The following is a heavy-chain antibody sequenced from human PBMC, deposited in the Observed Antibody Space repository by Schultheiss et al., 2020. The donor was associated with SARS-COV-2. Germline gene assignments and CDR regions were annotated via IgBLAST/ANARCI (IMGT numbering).Heavy chain of an antibody. J-gene: IGHJ4*02. V-gene: IGHV4-59*10. CDR1: GGSYSGYY. D-gene: IGHD3-16*01. Sequence: SETLSLTCAVYGGSYSGYYWSWIRQPAGKGLEWIGRIYTSGSTNYNPSLKSRVTISVDTSKNHYSLKLSSVTVADTAVYYCATRRRGEFYYWGQGTLVTVSS. CDR2: IYTSGST. CDR3: ATRRRGEFYY.